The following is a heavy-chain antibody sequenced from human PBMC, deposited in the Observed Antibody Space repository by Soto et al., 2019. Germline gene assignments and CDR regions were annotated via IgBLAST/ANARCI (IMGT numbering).Heavy chain of an antibody. D-gene: IGHD3-10*01. CDR3: ARDPGVGELLSLTPFDH. V-gene: IGHV1-69*06. J-gene: IGHJ5*02. CDR2: IIPIFGTA. Sequence: QVQLVQSGAEVKKPGSSVKVSCKASGGTFSSYAISWVRQAPGQGLEWMGGIIPIFGTANYAQKFQGRVTITADKSTSTAYMELSSLRSEDTAVYYCARDPGVGELLSLTPFDHWGQGTLFTVSS. CDR1: GGTFSSYA.